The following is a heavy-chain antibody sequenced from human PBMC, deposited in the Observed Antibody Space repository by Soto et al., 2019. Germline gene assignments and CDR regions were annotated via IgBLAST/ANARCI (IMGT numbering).Heavy chain of an antibody. CDR3: ARLWYPGPYYYGMDV. CDR2: IDWDDDK. Sequence: SGPTLVNPTQTLTLTCTFSGFSLSTSGMCVSWIRQPPGKALEWLALIDWDDDKYYSTSLKTRLTISKDTSKNQVVLTMTNMDPVDTATYYCARLWYPGPYYYGMDVWGQGTTVTVSS. V-gene: IGHV2-70*01. D-gene: IGHD1-20*01. J-gene: IGHJ6*02. CDR1: GFSLSTSGMC.